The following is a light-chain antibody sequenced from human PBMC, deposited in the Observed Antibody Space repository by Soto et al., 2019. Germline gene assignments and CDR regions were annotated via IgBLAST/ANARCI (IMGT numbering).Light chain of an antibody. J-gene: IGKJ2*01. V-gene: IGKV1-5*01. CDR1: QSISSW. Sequence: DIQMTQSPSTLSASVGDRVTITCRASQSISSWFAWYQQKPGKAPQLLLYDASSLESGVPSRFSGSGSGTEFTIPIRSLQPDYFATYYCQHTAFFGQGTKLEIK. CDR3: QHTAF. CDR2: DAS.